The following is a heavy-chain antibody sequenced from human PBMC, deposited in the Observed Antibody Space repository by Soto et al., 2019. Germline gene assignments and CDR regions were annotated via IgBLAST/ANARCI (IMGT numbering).Heavy chain of an antibody. D-gene: IGHD2-2*01. V-gene: IGHV1-69*01. J-gene: IGHJ5*02. Sequence: QVQLVQSGAEVKKPGSSVKVSCKASGGTFSSYAISWVRQAPGQGLEWMGGIIPIFGTANYAQKFQGRVTITADESTSTAYMELSSLRSEDTAVYYCARVGFSSTSCYFCGWFDPWGQGTLVTVSS. CDR3: ARVGFSSTSCYFCGWFDP. CDR1: GGTFSSYA. CDR2: IIPIFGTA.